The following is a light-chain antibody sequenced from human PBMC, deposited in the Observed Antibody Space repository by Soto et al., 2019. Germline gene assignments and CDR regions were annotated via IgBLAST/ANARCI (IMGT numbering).Light chain of an antibody. CDR1: QTISSTA. V-gene: IGKV3D-7*01. CDR2: GAS. CDR3: QQYNSYSGT. Sequence: PGDRVTLSCRARQTISSTALTWSHQESGQAPRLLLSGASTRATTSPARFSGGGSGADFTLTISSLQPDDFATYYCQQYNSYSGTFGQGTKVDIK. J-gene: IGKJ1*01.